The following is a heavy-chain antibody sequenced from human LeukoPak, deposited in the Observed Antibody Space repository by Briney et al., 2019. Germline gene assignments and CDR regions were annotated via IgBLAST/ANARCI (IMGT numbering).Heavy chain of an antibody. J-gene: IGHJ2*01. Sequence: SETLSLTCTVSGGSISSYYWSWIRQPPGKGLEWIGYIYYSGSTNYNPSLKSRVTISVDTSKNQFSLKLSSVTAADTAVYYCARDSVGSSGVHWYFDLWGRGTLVTVSS. D-gene: IGHD3-22*01. CDR3: ARDSVGSSGVHWYFDL. V-gene: IGHV4-59*01. CDR2: IYYSGST. CDR1: GGSISSYY.